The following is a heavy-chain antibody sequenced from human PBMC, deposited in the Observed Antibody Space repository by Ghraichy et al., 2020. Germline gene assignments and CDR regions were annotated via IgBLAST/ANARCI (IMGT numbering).Heavy chain of an antibody. CDR2: IYYRGST. Sequence: SETLSLTCTVSGGSVSSGSYYWSWIRQPPGKGLEWIGYIYYRGSTNYYPSLKSRVTISVDTSKNQFSLKLSSVTAADTAVYYCARGYRWYGDYGGRWFDPWGQGTLVTGSA. D-gene: IGHD4-17*01. V-gene: IGHV4-61*01. CDR1: GGSVSSGSYY. CDR3: ARGYRWYGDYGGRWFDP. J-gene: IGHJ5*02.